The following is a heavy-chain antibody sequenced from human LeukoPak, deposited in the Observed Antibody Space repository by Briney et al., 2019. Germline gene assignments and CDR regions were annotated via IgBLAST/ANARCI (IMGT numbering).Heavy chain of an antibody. Sequence: GASVKVSCKASGYTFTSHGISWVRQAPGQGLEWMGWISAYNGDTKYAQNLQGRVTLTTYTSTTTAYLELKSLRYDDTAVYYCARALSYGSGRSAGHWGQGTLVTVSS. V-gene: IGHV1-18*01. CDR1: GYTFTSHG. CDR3: ARALSYGSGRSAGH. CDR2: ISAYNGDT. D-gene: IGHD3-10*01. J-gene: IGHJ4*02.